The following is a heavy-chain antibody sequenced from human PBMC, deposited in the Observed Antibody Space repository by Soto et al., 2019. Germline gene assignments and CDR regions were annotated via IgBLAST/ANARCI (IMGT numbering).Heavy chain of an antibody. CDR3: ARDKRYYDSRGYRIDY. Sequence: QVQLVESGGGLVKPGESLRLSCAASGFTFSDYYMSWIRQAPGKGLAWVSYISSSGSTIYYADSVKGRFTISRDNDKNSLYLQMNSLRAEDTAVYYCARDKRYYDSRGYRIDYWGQGTLVTVSS. D-gene: IGHD3-22*01. CDR1: GFTFSDYY. V-gene: IGHV3-11*01. CDR2: ISSSGSTI. J-gene: IGHJ4*02.